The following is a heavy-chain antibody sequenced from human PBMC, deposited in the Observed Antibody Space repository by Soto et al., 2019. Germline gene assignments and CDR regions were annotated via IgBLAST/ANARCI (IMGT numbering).Heavy chain of an antibody. J-gene: IGHJ4*02. CDR3: ARGWALGELLPGAFDY. Sequence: EVQLVASGGGLVQPGGSLRLSCAASGFTFRDHYMDWVRQAPGKGLEWVGRIRNKANNYATEYAASVKDRFTISRDDSKNSLYLQMNSLKTEDTAVYYCARGWALGELLPGAFDYWGQGILVTVSS. CDR1: GFTFRDHY. CDR2: IRNKANNYAT. D-gene: IGHD1-26*01. V-gene: IGHV3-72*01.